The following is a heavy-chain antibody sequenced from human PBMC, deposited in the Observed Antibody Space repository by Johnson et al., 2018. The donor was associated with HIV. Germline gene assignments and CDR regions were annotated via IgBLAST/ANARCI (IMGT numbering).Heavy chain of an antibody. V-gene: IGHV3-30*04. CDR3: ARDTPFGYCTAFDI. D-gene: IGHD2-8*01. J-gene: IGHJ3*02. CDR2: ISYDGSNK. Sequence: QVQLVESGGGVVQPGRSLRLSCAASGFTFSSYAMHWVRQAPGKGLEWVAVISYDGSNKYYAYSVKGRFTISRDNSKNTLYLQMNSLRAEDTAVYYCARDTPFGYCTAFDIWGQGTMVTVSS. CDR1: GFTFSSYA.